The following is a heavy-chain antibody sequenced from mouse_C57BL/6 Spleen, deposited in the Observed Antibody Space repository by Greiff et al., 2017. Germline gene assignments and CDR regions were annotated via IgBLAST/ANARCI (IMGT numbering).Heavy chain of an antibody. CDR3: ARERGYYYGSSYDYAMDY. J-gene: IGHJ4*01. V-gene: IGHV3-6*01. D-gene: IGHD1-1*01. CDR1: GYSITSGYY. Sequence: EVQRVESGPGLVKPSQSLSLTCSVTGYSITSGYYWNWIRQFPGNKLEWMGYISYDGSNNYNPSLKNRISITRDTSKNQFFLKLNSVTTEDTATYYCARERGYYYGSSYDYAMDYWGQGTSVTVSS. CDR2: ISYDGSN.